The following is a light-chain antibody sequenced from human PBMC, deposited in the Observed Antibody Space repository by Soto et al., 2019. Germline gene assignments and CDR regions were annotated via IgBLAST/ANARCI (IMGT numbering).Light chain of an antibody. CDR1: QGISSA. CDR2: DAS. V-gene: IGKV1-13*02. Sequence: AFQLTQSPSSLSASVGDRVTITCRASQGISSALAWYQQKPGKAPKLLIYDASSLVSGIPSRFSGSESGTDITLAISNLQAEDFAHYYCQQPRAFGPGTKVDIK. J-gene: IGKJ3*01. CDR3: QQPRA.